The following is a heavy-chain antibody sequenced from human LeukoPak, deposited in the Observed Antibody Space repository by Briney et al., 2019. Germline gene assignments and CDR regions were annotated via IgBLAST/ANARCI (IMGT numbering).Heavy chain of an antibody. V-gene: IGHV3-15*01. Sequence: GGSLRLSCVASGFSFNCDWMSWVRQAPGKGLEWVGRIKSKTDGGTADYVAPVKGRFTLSRDDSKNTLYLQMNSLKTEDTGVYYCTRERYCSSTTCPSAFEIWGQGTMVTVSS. CDR1: GFSFNCDW. CDR2: IKSKTDGGTA. CDR3: TRERYCSSTTCPSAFEI. J-gene: IGHJ3*02. D-gene: IGHD2-2*01.